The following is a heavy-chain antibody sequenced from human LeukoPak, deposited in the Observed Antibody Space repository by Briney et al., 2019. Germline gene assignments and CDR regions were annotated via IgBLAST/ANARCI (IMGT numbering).Heavy chain of an antibody. CDR3: ARDWRGKGDAFDI. J-gene: IGHJ3*02. CDR2: IIPIFGTA. CDR1: GGTFSSYA. D-gene: IGHD1-1*01. Sequence: ASVKVSCKASGGTFSSYAISWVRQAPGQGLEWMGGIIPIFGTANYAQKFQGRVTITTDESTSTAYMELSSLRSEDTAVYYCARDWRGKGDAFDIWGQGTMVTVSS. V-gene: IGHV1-69*05.